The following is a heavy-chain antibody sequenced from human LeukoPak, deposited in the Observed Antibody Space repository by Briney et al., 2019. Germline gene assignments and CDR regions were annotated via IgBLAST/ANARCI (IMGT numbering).Heavy chain of an antibody. CDR3: VTYYYGSSAPKRNY. CDR1: GGSFSDYF. D-gene: IGHD3-22*01. V-gene: IGHV4-34*01. CDR2: ISHSGST. J-gene: IGHJ4*02. Sequence: SETLSLTCAVYGGSFSDYFWSWIRQPPGKGPEWIGGISHSGSTTYNPSLRSRVTISGDTSKKQFSLKLSSVTAADTAVYYCVTYYYGSSAPKRNYWGQGILVTVSS.